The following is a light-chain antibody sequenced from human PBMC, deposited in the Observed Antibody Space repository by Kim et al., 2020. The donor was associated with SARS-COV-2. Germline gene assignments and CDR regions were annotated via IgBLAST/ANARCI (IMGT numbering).Light chain of an antibody. Sequence: LCPAQASTLACRASQNVGCPLGWYQQKPGQPPRLLIYDAFNRATGIPARFSGSGSGTDFTLTISSLEPEDFAVYYCQQRTRWPLTFGGGTKVDIK. CDR3: QQRTRWPLT. CDR2: DAF. V-gene: IGKV3-11*01. J-gene: IGKJ4*01. CDR1: QNVGCP.